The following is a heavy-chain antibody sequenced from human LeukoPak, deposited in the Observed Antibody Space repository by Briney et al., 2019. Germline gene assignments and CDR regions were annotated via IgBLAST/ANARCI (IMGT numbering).Heavy chain of an antibody. CDR1: GFTFSSHS. Sequence: GGSLRLSCAASGFTFSSHSMNWVRQAPGKGLEWVSYISSSGNTKHYVDSVKGRFTISRDNAKNSVYLQMNSLRDEDTAVYYCARGLTSVPTRWGQGTLVTVSS. V-gene: IGHV3-48*02. CDR2: ISSSGNTK. J-gene: IGHJ4*02. D-gene: IGHD4-17*01. CDR3: ARGLTSVPTR.